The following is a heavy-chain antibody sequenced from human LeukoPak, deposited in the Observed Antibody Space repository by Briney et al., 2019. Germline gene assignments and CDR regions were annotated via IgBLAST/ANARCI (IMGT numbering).Heavy chain of an antibody. CDR3: AKADCSTNCYGTWNYYMDV. V-gene: IGHV3-30-3*01. J-gene: IGHJ6*03. D-gene: IGHD2-2*01. CDR1: GFTFSSYA. CDR2: ISYDGSNK. Sequence: GGSLRLSCAASGFTFSSYAMHWVRQAPGKGLEWVAVISYDGSNKYYADSVKGRFTISRDNSKNTLYLQMNSLRAEDTAMYYCAKADCSTNCYGTWNYYMDVWGKGTTVTVSS.